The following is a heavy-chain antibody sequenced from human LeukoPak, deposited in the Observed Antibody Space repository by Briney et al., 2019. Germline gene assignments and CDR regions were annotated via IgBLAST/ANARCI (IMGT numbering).Heavy chain of an antibody. D-gene: IGHD3-16*01. J-gene: IGHJ4*02. CDR1: GDSVSSDNVA. CDR2: TYYRSQWLQ. V-gene: IGHV6-1*01. Sequence: SQTLSLTCNISGDSVSSDNVAWNWIWQSPSRGLEWLGRTYYRSQWLQQYGVSVKGRVTINPDTSKNQISLQLNSVTPDDTAIYYCVRWIHATGGLDYWGQGTLVTVSS. CDR3: VRWIHATGGLDY.